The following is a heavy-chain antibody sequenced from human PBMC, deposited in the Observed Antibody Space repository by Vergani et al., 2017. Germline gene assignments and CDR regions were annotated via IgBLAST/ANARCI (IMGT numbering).Heavy chain of an antibody. CDR2: IYTSGST. J-gene: IGHJ4*02. CDR1: GGSISSYY. D-gene: IGHD6-19*01. V-gene: IGHV4-4*07. CDR3: ARGRGSSGWYEITGGPLDY. Sequence: QVQLQESGPGLVKPSETLSLTCTVSGGSISSYYWSWIRQPAGKGLEWIGRIYTSGSTNYNPSLKSRVTISVDTSKNQFSLKLSSVTAADTAVYYCARGRGSSGWYEITGGPLDYWGQGTLVTVSS.